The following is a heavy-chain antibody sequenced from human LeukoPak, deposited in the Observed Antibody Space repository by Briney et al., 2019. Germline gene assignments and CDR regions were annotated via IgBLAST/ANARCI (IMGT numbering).Heavy chain of an antibody. D-gene: IGHD3-3*01. CDR2: ICGSGGST. Sequence: PGGSLRLSCAASGFTFSSYAMSWVRQAPGKGLEWVSAICGSGGSTYYADSVKGRFTISRDNSKNTLYLQMNSLRAEDTAVYYCAKFPYDFWSGYFGYYFDYWGQGTLVTVSS. J-gene: IGHJ4*02. CDR1: GFTFSSYA. V-gene: IGHV3-23*01. CDR3: AKFPYDFWSGYFGYYFDY.